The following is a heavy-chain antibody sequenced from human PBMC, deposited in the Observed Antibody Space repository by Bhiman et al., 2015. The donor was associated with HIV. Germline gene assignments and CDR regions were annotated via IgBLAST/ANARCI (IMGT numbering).Heavy chain of an antibody. D-gene: IGHD3-22*01. CDR1: GFTFSSYE. Sequence: EVQLVESGGGLVQPGGSLRLSCAASGFTFSSYEMNWVRQAPGKGLEWVSYISSSGSTIYYADSVKGRFTISRDNAKNSLYLQMNSLRAEDTAVYYCARASYYYDDSGSYYFDYWGQGTLVTVSS. CDR2: ISSSGSTI. V-gene: IGHV3-48*03. J-gene: IGHJ4*02. CDR3: ARASYYYDDSGSYYFDY.